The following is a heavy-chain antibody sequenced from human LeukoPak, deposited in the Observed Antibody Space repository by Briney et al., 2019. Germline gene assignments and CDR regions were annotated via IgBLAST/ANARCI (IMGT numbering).Heavy chain of an antibody. V-gene: IGHV3-74*01. Sequence: GGSLRLSCAASGFTFSSYWMHWVRQVPGKGLVWVSRISSDGNNIQYADSVKGRFTISRDNAKNTLYLQMNSLRVEDTAVYYCARVIVGATGVDYWGQGTLVTVSS. CDR2: ISSDGNNI. CDR3: ARVIVGATGVDY. D-gene: IGHD1-26*01. J-gene: IGHJ4*02. CDR1: GFTFSSYW.